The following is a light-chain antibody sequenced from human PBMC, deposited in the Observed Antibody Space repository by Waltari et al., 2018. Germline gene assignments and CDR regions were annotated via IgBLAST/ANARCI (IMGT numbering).Light chain of an antibody. J-gene: IGLJ2*01. CDR3: SSYTLVPI. V-gene: IGLV2-14*03. CDR1: VGDYSY. CDR2: DVT. Sequence: QSALTQPAYVSGSPGQSITISCKDVGDYSYVSWYQQHPGKAPKLLIFDVTSRPSGVSNRFSGSKSGKTASLTISGLQAADEADYFCSSYTLVPIFGGGTKLTVL.